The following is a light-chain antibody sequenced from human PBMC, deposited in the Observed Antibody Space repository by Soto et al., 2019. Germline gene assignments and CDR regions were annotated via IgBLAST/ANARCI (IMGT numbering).Light chain of an antibody. J-gene: IGKJ1*01. CDR1: LGIATY. Sequence: DVRMTQSPSSLSASVGDRVTITCRASLGIATYVAWYQQKPGKVPKLLIHTASILQSGVPSRFSGSGSGTDVTLTISSLQPEDVATYYCQKYNSALWTFGQGTKVEIK. V-gene: IGKV1-27*01. CDR2: TAS. CDR3: QKYNSALWT.